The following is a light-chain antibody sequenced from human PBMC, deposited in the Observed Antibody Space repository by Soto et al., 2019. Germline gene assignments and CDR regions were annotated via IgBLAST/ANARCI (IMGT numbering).Light chain of an antibody. CDR2: DAS. Sequence: EIVLTQSPATLSLSPGERATLSCRASQSVRSYLAWYQQKPGQAPRLLIYDASNRATGIPARFSGSVSGTDFTLTIRSLEPEDFAVYYCQQRSNWPSITFGQGTRLEIK. CDR3: QQRSNWPSIT. CDR1: QSVRSY. J-gene: IGKJ5*01. V-gene: IGKV3-11*01.